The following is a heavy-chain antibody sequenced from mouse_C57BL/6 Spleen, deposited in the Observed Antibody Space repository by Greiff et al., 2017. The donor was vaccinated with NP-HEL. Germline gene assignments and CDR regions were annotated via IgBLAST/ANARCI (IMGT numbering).Heavy chain of an antibody. J-gene: IGHJ2*01. D-gene: IGHD1-1*01. Sequence: QVQLQQSGPELVKPGASVKISCKASGYSFTSYYIHWVKQRPGQGLEWIGWIYPGSGNTKYNEKFKGKATLTADTSSSTAYMQLSSLTSEYSAVYYCARSPITTVAYFDYWGQGTTLTVSS. CDR1: GYSFTSYY. V-gene: IGHV1-66*01. CDR3: ARSPITTVAYFDY. CDR2: IYPGSGNT.